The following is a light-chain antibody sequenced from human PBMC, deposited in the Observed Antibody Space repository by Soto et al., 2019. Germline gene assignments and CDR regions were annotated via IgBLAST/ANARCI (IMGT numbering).Light chain of an antibody. Sequence: QSVLTQPPSASGTPGQRVTISCSGSSSNIGSNTVNWYQQLPGKAPKLMIYEVTKRPSGVSDRFSGSKSGNTASLTISGLQAEDEAAYYCSSYAGRTSVTFGGGTKVTVL. V-gene: IGLV1-44*01. CDR1: SSNIGSNT. J-gene: IGLJ2*01. CDR2: EVT. CDR3: SSYAGRTSVT.